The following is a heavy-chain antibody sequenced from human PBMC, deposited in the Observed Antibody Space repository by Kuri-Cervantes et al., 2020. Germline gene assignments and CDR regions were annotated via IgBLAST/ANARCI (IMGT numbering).Heavy chain of an antibody. D-gene: IGHD5-18*01. Sequence: SLRLSCAASGSTFDDYAMHWVRQSPGKGLEWVSGMSWNSGSISYADSVKCRFTISRDNTKNSVYQQMNSLRAKDTAVYYGARGGYSYGYSYWGQGTLVTVSS. CDR1: GSTFDDYA. V-gene: IGHV3-9*01. CDR3: ARGGYSYGYSY. CDR2: MSWNSGSI. J-gene: IGHJ4*02.